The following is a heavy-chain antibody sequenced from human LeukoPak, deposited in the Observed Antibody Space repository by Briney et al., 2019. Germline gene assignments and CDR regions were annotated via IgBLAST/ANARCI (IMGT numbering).Heavy chain of an antibody. V-gene: IGHV3-15*01. Sequence: PGGSLRLSCAASGLTFSSYAMSWVRQTPGKGLEWVGRIRSKIDGGATDHAAPVKGRFTISRDDSKNTLYLQINSLKIEDTAMYYCYTSITDYWGQGTLVTVSS. J-gene: IGHJ4*02. CDR2: IRSKIDGGAT. CDR1: GLTFSSYA. D-gene: IGHD2-21*01. CDR3: YTSITDY.